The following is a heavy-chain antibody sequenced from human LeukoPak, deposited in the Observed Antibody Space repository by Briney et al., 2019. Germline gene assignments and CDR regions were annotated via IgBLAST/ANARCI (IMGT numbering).Heavy chain of an antibody. CDR1: GYSFSDYY. Sequence: GASVKVSCKASGYSFSDYYIHWVRQAPGQGLQWMGWIHTDSGGTNYGRQFQGRITMTRETSITTAYMELSSLRSGDMAVYYCARGAPLNCDGYNCYLFYFDYWGQGSLVTVSS. V-gene: IGHV1-2*02. CDR2: IHTDSGGT. D-gene: IGHD2-21*01. CDR3: ARGAPLNCDGYNCYLFYFDY. J-gene: IGHJ4*02.